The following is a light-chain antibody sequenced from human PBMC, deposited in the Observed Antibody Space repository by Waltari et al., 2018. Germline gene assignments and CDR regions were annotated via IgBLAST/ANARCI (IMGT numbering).Light chain of an antibody. CDR2: EVT. CDR3: CSYAGTDSWV. CDR1: SDYLGGYHL. V-gene: IGLV2-23*02. Sequence: QSALTQPASMSGSPAPSVTISCPGTSDYLGGYHLVSWYQQHPGKAPKLIIFEVTKRPSGVSNRFSGSRSGNTASLTLSGLQPEDEAAYYCCSYAGTDSWVFGGGTKVTVL. J-gene: IGLJ3*02.